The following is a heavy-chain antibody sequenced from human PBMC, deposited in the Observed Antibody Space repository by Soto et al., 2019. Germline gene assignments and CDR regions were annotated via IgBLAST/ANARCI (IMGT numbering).Heavy chain of an antibody. CDR1: GYTFTSYA. V-gene: IGHV1-3*01. Sequence: QVQLVQSGAEVKKPGASVKVSCKASGYTFTSYAMHWVRQAPGQRLEWMGWINAGNGNTKYSQKFQGRVTVTRDTSATTAYMGLSTLRSADTAVYYCARGVSLYWYFNLWGRGTLVTVPS. CDR3: ARGVSLYWYFNL. J-gene: IGHJ2*01. CDR2: INAGNGNT.